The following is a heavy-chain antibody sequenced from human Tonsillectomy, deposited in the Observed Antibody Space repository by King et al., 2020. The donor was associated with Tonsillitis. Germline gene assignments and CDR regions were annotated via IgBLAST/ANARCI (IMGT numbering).Heavy chain of an antibody. J-gene: IGHJ6*04. Sequence: VQLVESGAEVKKPGASVKVYCKAFGYGFTDYYMHWVRQAPGQGPEWMGWFHTNSGDRNYAQKFQGMVTMTRDASISTASMEVRRRGSADTAVYYCARGGTAAYGMDVWGEGTTVTVSS. CDR2: FHTNSGDR. CDR3: ARGGTAAYGMDV. V-gene: IGHV1-2*02. CDR1: GYGFTDYY. D-gene: IGHD1-14*01.